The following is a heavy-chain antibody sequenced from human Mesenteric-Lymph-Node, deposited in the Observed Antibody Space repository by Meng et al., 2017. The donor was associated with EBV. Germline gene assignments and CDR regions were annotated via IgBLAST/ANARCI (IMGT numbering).Heavy chain of an antibody. CDR2: IYSDDDK. Sequence: QRPLKVSGTTLVKPTQTLTLPCTFSGFSLSSRGVGVGWIRQPPGKALEWVAVIYSDDDKRYSPSLKSRLTITKDTSKNQVVLIMANMDPVDTATYYCVQTEGVIDVGYVYWGQGILVTVSS. D-gene: IGHD3-16*02. CDR3: VQTEGVIDVGYVY. V-gene: IGHV2-5*02. J-gene: IGHJ4*02. CDR1: GFSLSSRGVG.